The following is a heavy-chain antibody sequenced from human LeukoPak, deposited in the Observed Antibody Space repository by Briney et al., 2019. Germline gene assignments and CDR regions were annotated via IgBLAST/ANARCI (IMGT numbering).Heavy chain of an antibody. CDR3: AKMSGDCSSTICSSFAY. CDR1: RFIFSSYA. CDR2: IIGSGGGT. V-gene: IGHV3-23*01. Sequence: GGSLRLSCAASRFIFSSYAMSWVRQAPGKGLEWVSRIIGSGGGTYYADSVKGRFTISRDNSKNTLDLQMNSLRAEDTAVYYCAKMSGDCSSTICSSFAYWGQGTLVTVSS. J-gene: IGHJ4*02. D-gene: IGHD2-2*01.